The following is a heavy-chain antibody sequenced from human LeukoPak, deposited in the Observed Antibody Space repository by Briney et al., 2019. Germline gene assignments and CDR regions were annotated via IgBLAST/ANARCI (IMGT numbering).Heavy chain of an antibody. CDR1: GFTFGVYA. J-gene: IGHJ4*02. Sequence: GGSLRLSCTASGFTFGVYAMSWVRQAPGKGLEWVGFIRSKAYGGTTEYAASVKGRFTISRDDSKSIAYLQMNSLKTEDTAVYYCSKSGGQGDYWGQGTLVTVSS. V-gene: IGHV3-49*04. CDR3: SKSGGQGDY. D-gene: IGHD4-23*01. CDR2: IRSKAYGGTT.